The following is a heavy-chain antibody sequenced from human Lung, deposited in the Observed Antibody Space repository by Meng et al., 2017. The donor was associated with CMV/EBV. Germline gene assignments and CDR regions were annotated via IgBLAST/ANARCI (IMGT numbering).Heavy chain of an antibody. CDR1: GYTFTSYY. Sequence: ASVXVSXKASGYTFTSYYMHWVRQAPGQGLEWMGIINPSGGSTSYAQKFQGRVTMTRDTSMSTVYTELSSLRSEETAVYYCARVGNERITIFGVVTKGAFDIWGQGXMVTVSS. J-gene: IGHJ3*02. V-gene: IGHV1-46*01. CDR2: INPSGGST. D-gene: IGHD3-3*01. CDR3: ARVGNERITIFGVVTKGAFDI.